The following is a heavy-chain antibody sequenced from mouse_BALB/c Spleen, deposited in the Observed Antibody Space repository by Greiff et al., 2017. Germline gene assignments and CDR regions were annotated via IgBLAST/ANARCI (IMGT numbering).Heavy chain of an antibody. Sequence: EVQRVESGGDLVKPGGSLKLSCAASGFTFSSYGMSWVRQTPDKRLEWVATISSGGSYTYYPDSVKGRFTISRDNAKNTLYLQMSSLKSEDTAMYYCARQEKSSYFDYWGQGTTLTVSS. CDR3: ARQEKSSYFDY. D-gene: IGHD1-1*01. CDR1: GFTFSSYG. CDR2: ISSGGSYT. J-gene: IGHJ2*01. V-gene: IGHV5-6*01.